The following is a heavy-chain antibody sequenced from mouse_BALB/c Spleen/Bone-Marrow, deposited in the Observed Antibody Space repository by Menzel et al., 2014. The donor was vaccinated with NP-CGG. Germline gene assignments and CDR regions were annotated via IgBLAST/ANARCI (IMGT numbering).Heavy chain of an antibody. Sequence: VHLVESGAELVKPGAPVKLSCKASGYTFTSYWMNWVKQRPGRGLEWIGRIDPSDSETHYNQKFKDKATLTVDKSSSTACVELSSRASEDSAVYCGAGALGDGYYYAMDYWGQGTSVTVSS. CDR2: IDPSDSET. CDR1: GYTFTSYW. J-gene: IGHJ4*01. D-gene: IGHD2-3*01. V-gene: IGHV1-74*01. CDR3: AGALGDGYYYAMDY.